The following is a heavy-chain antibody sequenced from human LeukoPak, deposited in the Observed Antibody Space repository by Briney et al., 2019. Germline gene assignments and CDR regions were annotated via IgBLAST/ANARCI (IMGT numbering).Heavy chain of an antibody. Sequence: WASVKVSCKASGYTFTGYYMHWVRQAPGQGLGWIGWINPNSGGTNYAQKFQGRVTMTRDTSISTAYMELSRLRSDDTAVYYCARGYYDSSGPYLYWGQGTLVTVSS. V-gene: IGHV1-2*02. CDR1: GYTFTGYY. D-gene: IGHD3-22*01. J-gene: IGHJ4*02. CDR3: ARGYYDSSGPYLY. CDR2: INPNSGGT.